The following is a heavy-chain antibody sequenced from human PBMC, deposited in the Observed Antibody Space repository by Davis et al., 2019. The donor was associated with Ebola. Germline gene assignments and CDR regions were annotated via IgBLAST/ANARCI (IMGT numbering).Heavy chain of an antibody. CDR2: ISYDGSNK. CDR1: GFTFSSYG. J-gene: IGHJ3*02. V-gene: IGHV3-30*03. Sequence: GESLKISCAASGFTFSSYGMHWVRQAPGKGLEWVAVISYDGSNKYYADSVKGRFTISRDNSKNTLYLQMNSLRAEDTAVYYCARSITMIVVVTDAFDIWGQGTMVTVSS. CDR3: ARSITMIVVVTDAFDI. D-gene: IGHD3-22*01.